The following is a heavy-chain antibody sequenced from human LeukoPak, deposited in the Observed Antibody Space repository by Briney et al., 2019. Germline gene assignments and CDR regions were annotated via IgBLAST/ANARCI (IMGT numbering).Heavy chain of an antibody. CDR1: GGSISSRSHY. Sequence: KSSQTLSLTCTVSGGSISSRSHYWSWIRQPAGKGLEWIGRIDSSGSTNYNPSLKSRVTISVDTSKNQFSLKLSSVTAADTAVYYCARRARYYYVDYWGQGTLVTVSS. CDR3: ARRARYYYVDY. CDR2: IDSSGST. J-gene: IGHJ4*02. V-gene: IGHV4-61*02. D-gene: IGHD3-10*01.